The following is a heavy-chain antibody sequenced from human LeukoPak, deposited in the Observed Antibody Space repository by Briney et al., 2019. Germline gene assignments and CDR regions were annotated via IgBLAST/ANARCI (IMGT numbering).Heavy chain of an antibody. V-gene: IGHV4-34*01. CDR2: INHSGST. CDR3: ARDAGGVGAVAGGGFDP. Sequence: SETLSLTCAVYGGSFSGYYWSWIRQPPGKGLEWIGEINHSGSTNYNPSLKSRVTMSVDTSKNQFSLKLSSVTAADTAVYYCARDAGGVGAVAGGGFDPWGQGTLVTVSS. D-gene: IGHD6-19*01. J-gene: IGHJ5*02. CDR1: GGSFSGYY.